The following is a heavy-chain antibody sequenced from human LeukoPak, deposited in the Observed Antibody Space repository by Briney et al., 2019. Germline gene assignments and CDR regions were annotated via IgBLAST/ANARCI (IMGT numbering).Heavy chain of an antibody. D-gene: IGHD6-13*01. Sequence: KASETLSLTCAVYGGSFSGYYWSWIRQPPGKGLEWIGEINHSGSTNYNPSLKSRVTISVDTSKNQFSLKLSSVTAADTAVYYCAKGPAAGTQYFQHWGQGTLVTVSS. CDR1: GGSFSGYY. J-gene: IGHJ1*01. CDR2: INHSGST. V-gene: IGHV4-34*01. CDR3: AKGPAAGTQYFQH.